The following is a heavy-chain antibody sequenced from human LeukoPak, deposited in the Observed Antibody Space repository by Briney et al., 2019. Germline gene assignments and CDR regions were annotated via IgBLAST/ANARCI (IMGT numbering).Heavy chain of an antibody. V-gene: IGHV3-21*01. CDR1: GFTFSSYT. Sequence: GGSLRLSCAASGFTFSSYTMNWVRQAPGKGLEWVAAISSNSRDIFYADSVKGRFSISRDNTHNSLSLRMNSLGAEDTAVYYCARDGGWYKRGLDHYYYYMDVWGKGTTVIVSS. CDR2: ISSNSRDI. J-gene: IGHJ6*03. CDR3: ARDGGWYKRGLDHYYYYMDV. D-gene: IGHD6-19*01.